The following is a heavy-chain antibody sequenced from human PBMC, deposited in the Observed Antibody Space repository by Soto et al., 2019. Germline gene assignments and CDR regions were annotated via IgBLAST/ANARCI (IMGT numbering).Heavy chain of an antibody. CDR3: ATHNTMVTPLNFDY. CDR1: GYSLTGYY. V-gene: IGHV1-2*02. Sequence: SVKVSCKASGYSLTGYYMHWVRQAPGQGLEWMGWISPNSGGTNYSQKFQGRVTMTRDTSISTAYMEMSSLRSDDTAVHYGATHNTMVTPLNFDYWGKGSRVTVCS. CDR2: ISPNSGGT. J-gene: IGHJ4*02. D-gene: IGHD3-10*01.